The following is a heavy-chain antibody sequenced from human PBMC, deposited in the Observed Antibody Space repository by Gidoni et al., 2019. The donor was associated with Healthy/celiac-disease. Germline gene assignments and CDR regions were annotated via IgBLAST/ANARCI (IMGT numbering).Heavy chain of an antibody. J-gene: IGHJ4*02. V-gene: IGHV4-4*02. Sequence: DSISSSNWWSWVRQPPGKGLEWIGEIYHSGSTNYNPSLKSRVTISVDKSKNQFSLKLSSVTAADTAVYYCARGVTWLVPGLYFDYWGQGTLVTVSS. CDR3: ARGVTWLVPGLYFDY. CDR1: DSISSSNW. D-gene: IGHD6-19*01. CDR2: IYHSGST.